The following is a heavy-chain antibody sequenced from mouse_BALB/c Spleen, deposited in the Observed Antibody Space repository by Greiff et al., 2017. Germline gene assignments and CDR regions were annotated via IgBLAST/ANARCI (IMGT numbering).Heavy chain of an antibody. V-gene: IGHV5-17*02. J-gene: IGHJ4*01. CDR1: GFTFSSFG. CDR3: ARWGGSSYVGAMDY. Sequence: EVKVEESGGGLVQPGGSRKLSCAASGFTFSSFGMHWVRQAPEKGLEWVAYISSGSSTIYYADTVKGRFTISRDNPKNTLFLQMTSLRSEDTAMYYCARWGGSSYVGAMDYWGQGTSVTVSS. D-gene: IGHD1-1*01. CDR2: ISSGSSTI.